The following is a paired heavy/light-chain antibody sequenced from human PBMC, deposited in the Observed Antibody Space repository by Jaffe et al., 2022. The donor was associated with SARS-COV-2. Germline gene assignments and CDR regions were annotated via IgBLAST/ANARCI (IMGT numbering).Heavy chain of an antibody. CDR3: VREMAGIWRTFEN. CDR1: GFTFTRNW. J-gene: IGHJ4*02. Sequence: EVKLVESGGGLVQPGGSLTLSCAVSGFTFTRNWMSWVRQAPGKGLEWVANVRQDGNEKNYVGSVKGRFSISRDNAKNSVYLQMNSLRAEDTAVYFCVREMAGIWRTFENWGRGALVSVSS. CDR2: VRQDGNEK. V-gene: IGHV3-7*01.
Light chain of an antibody. CDR3: YSYTGNNNLM. Sequence: QSALTQPPSASGFPGQSVAISCTGTSSDIGNNHVSWYQQYPGKAPKLMIYEVSERPSGVPDRFSGSKSGNTASLTVSGLQTDDEADYYCYSYTGNNNLMFGGGTKLTVL. J-gene: IGLJ3*02. CDR1: SSDIGNNH. V-gene: IGLV2-8*01. CDR2: EVS.